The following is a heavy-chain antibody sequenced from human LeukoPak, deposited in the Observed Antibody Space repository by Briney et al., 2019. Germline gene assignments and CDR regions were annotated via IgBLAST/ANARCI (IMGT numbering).Heavy chain of an antibody. CDR3: ARHVFVRYCSGGSCYFDF. V-gene: IGHV4-39*01. Sequence: PSETLSLTCTVPDDSISSSSFYWGWIRQPPGKGLEWIGSIYYSGSTYYNPSLKSRVTISVDTSKNQFSLRLSSVTAADTAMYYCARHVFVRYCSGGSCYFDFWGQGALVTVSS. D-gene: IGHD2-15*01. CDR2: IYYSGST. CDR1: DDSISSSSFY. J-gene: IGHJ4*02.